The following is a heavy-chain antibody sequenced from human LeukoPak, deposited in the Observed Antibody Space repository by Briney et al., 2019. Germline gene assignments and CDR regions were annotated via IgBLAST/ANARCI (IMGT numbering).Heavy chain of an antibody. CDR1: GFTFDDYA. J-gene: IGHJ4*02. Sequence: GGSRRLSCAASGFTFDDYAMHWVRQTPGKGLEWVSGINWKSGSIGYADSVKGRFTISRDNSKNTPSLQMNSLRAEDTAVYYCAKDLRYYYGSGSYYNWGQGTLVTVSS. CDR2: INWKSGSI. D-gene: IGHD3-10*01. CDR3: AKDLRYYYGSGSYYN. V-gene: IGHV3-9*01.